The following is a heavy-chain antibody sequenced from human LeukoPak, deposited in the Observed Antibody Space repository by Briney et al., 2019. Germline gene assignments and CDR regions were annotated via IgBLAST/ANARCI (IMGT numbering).Heavy chain of an antibody. CDR1: GGSISSYY. D-gene: IGHD5-12*01. Sequence: PSETLSLTCTVSGGSISSYYWSWIRQPPGKGLEWIGYIYYSGSTNYNPSLKSRVTISVDTSKNQFSLKLSSATAAVTAVYYCARQVEMATILFDYWGQGTLVTVSS. CDR2: IYYSGST. V-gene: IGHV4-59*08. J-gene: IGHJ4*02. CDR3: ARQVEMATILFDY.